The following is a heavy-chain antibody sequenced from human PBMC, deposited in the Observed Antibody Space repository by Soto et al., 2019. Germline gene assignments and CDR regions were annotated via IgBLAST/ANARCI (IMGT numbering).Heavy chain of an antibody. CDR2: IDSGGST. CDR1: GFTVSSNY. D-gene: IGHD3-10*01. J-gene: IGHJ4*02. Sequence: EVQLVESGGGLVQPGGSLRLSCAASGFTVSSNYMSWVRQAPGKGLEWVSVIDSGGSTYYADSVKGRFTISRDNSKNTLYLQMTSLRAEDTAVYYCAQSGSYYKPNGYWGQGTLVTVSS. V-gene: IGHV3-66*01. CDR3: AQSGSYYKPNGY.